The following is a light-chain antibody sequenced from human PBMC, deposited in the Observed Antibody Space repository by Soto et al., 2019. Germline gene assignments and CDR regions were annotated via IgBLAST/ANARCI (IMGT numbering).Light chain of an antibody. CDR2: EAY. V-gene: IGKV3-11*01. CDR1: QRLXTS. J-gene: IGKJ5*01. Sequence: LTKYPATLSLAPGESATLSCRASQRLXTSLGWDQARPGQAPRVLXXEAYXXXTRXPARFRGSGSATDFTLTISSLEPEDFAVYYCQQRSSWITFGQVTRLEIK. CDR3: QQRSSWIT.